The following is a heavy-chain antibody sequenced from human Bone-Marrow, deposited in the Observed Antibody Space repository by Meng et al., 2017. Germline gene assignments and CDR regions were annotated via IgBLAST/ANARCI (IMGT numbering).Heavy chain of an antibody. J-gene: IGHJ5*02. CDR1: GGSFSGYY. Sequence: VQLQQWGAGLLKPSENLSLTGAVSGGSFSGYYWSWIRQPPGKGLEWIGEINHSGSTNYNPSLKSRVTISVDTSKNQFSLKLSSVTAADTAVYYCASGYCSGGSCQVGWFDPWGQGTLVTVSS. CDR2: INHSGST. V-gene: IGHV4-34*01. CDR3: ASGYCSGGSCQVGWFDP. D-gene: IGHD2-15*01.